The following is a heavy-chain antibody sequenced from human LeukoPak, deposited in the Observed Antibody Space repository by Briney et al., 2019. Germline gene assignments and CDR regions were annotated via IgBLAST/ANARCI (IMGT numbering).Heavy chain of an antibody. CDR2: IRSKAYGGTT. D-gene: IGHD3-10*01. CDR3: TRGGYYYGSGGSNN. J-gene: IGHJ4*02. CDR1: GFTFGDYA. Sequence: GGSLRLSCTASGFTFGDYAMSWVRQAPGKGLEWVGFIRSKAYGGTTEYAASVKGRFTISRDDSKSIAYLQMNSLKTEDTAVYYCTRGGYYYGSGGSNNWGQGTLVTVSS. V-gene: IGHV3-49*04.